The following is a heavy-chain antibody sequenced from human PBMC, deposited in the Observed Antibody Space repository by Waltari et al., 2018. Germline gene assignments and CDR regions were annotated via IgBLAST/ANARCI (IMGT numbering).Heavy chain of an antibody. CDR1: GGFISSHY. CDR2: IYYGGDK. Sequence: QVDLQQAGPGLVRPSETLSLTCSVSGGFISSHYWSWIRQSPGKRLEWIGFIYYGGDKNYNPSFKSRVTISVDTSKSQVSLVLTSVTAADTAVYFCAGTTWRFGNNIDSWGQGTLVTVSS. D-gene: IGHD3-3*01. V-gene: IGHV4-59*11. J-gene: IGHJ4*02. CDR3: AGTTWRFGNNIDS.